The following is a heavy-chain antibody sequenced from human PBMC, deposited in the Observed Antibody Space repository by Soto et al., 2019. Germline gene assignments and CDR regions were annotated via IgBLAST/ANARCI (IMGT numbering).Heavy chain of an antibody. Sequence: SETLSLTCTVSGGSISTPSYYWGWIRQPPGRGPEWIGSIFYNGRTYPNPSLKSRITISVDTSENQFSLKLTSVTAADTAVYYCARLYSGSYQQDFWGQGTLVTVAS. D-gene: IGHD1-26*01. V-gene: IGHV4-39*01. CDR1: GGSISTPSYY. J-gene: IGHJ4*02. CDR2: IFYNGRT. CDR3: ARLYSGSYQQDF.